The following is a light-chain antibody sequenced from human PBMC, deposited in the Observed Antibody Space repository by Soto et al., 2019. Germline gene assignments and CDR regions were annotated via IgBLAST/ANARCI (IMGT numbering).Light chain of an antibody. V-gene: IGKV1-5*01. CDR2: DAS. Sequence: DNQMTQSPSTLSASVGDRVTITCRASQDINRWLAWYQQQPGKAPKLLIYDASSLKSGVPSRFSGSGSGTEFTLTIDGLQPDDFATYYCQQYNTYPWTFGQGTQVEI. CDR3: QQYNTYPWT. CDR1: QDINRW. J-gene: IGKJ1*01.